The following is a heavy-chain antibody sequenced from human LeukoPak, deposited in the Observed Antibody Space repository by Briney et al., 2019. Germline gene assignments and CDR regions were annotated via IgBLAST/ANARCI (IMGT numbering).Heavy chain of an antibody. Sequence: SETLSLTCAVYGGSFSGYYWSWIRQPPGKGLEWIGEINHSGSTNYNPSLKSRVTISVDTSKNQFSLKLSSVTAADTAVYYCARVAPAVSSGYYYRLDAFDIWGQGTMVTVSS. CDR1: GGSFSGYY. V-gene: IGHV4-34*01. CDR2: INHSGST. J-gene: IGHJ3*02. D-gene: IGHD3-22*01. CDR3: ARVAPAVSSGYYYRLDAFDI.